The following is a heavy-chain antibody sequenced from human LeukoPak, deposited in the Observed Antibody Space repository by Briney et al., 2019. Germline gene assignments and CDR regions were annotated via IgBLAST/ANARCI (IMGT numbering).Heavy chain of an antibody. J-gene: IGHJ4*02. CDR3: ARGVYIAAAQYAY. D-gene: IGHD6-13*01. V-gene: IGHV4-34*01. Sequence: PSETLSLTYAVYGGSFSGYYWSWIRQPPGKGLEWIGEINHSGSTNYNPSLKSRVTISVDTSKNQFSLKLSSVTAADTAVYYCARGVYIAAAQYAYWGQGTLVTVSS. CDR1: GGSFSGYY. CDR2: INHSGST.